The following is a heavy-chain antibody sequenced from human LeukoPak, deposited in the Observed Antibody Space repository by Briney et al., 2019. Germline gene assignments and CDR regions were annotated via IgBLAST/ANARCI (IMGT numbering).Heavy chain of an antibody. V-gene: IGHV4-39*01. D-gene: IGHD3-10*01. Sequence: SETLSLTCTVSGGSISSSSYYWGWIRQPPGKGLEWIGSIYYSGSTYYNPSLKSRVTISVDTSKNQFSLKLSSVTAADTAVYYCARPGRLIWFGGSWFDYWGQGTLVTVSS. CDR2: IYYSGST. J-gene: IGHJ4*02. CDR3: ARPGRLIWFGGSWFDY. CDR1: GGSISSSSYY.